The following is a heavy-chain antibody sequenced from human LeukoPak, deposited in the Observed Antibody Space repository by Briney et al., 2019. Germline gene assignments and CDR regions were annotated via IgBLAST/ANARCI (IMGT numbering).Heavy chain of an antibody. CDR3: ARVGLIAAAGTVDY. V-gene: IGHV3-11*01. J-gene: IGHJ4*02. D-gene: IGHD6-13*01. CDR1: GFTFSDYY. CDR2: ISGSGSST. Sequence: GGSLRLSCAASGFTFSDYYMSWIRQAPGKRLEWLSYISGSGSSTSYGDSVKGRFTVSRDNAKNSLYLQMNSLRAEDTAVYYCARVGLIAAAGTVDYWGQGSLVTVSS.